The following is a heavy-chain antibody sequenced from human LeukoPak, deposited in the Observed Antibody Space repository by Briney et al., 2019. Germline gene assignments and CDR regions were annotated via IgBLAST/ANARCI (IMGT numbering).Heavy chain of an antibody. J-gene: IGHJ4*02. CDR1: GFTFSSYA. CDR2: IRSGGDT. CDR3: ANYKRGPTYYFES. D-gene: IGHD1-1*01. Sequence: GGSLRLSCAASGFTFSSYAMSWVRQAPGKGLEWVSVIRSGGDTYYADSVKGRFTISRDNSKNTLFLQMSSLRADDTAVYYCANYKRGPTYYFESWGQGTLVTVSS. V-gene: IGHV3-23*01.